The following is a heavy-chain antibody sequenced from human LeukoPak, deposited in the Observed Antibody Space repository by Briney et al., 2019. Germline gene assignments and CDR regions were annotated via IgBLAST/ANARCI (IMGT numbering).Heavy chain of an antibody. CDR1: GGTFSSYA. J-gene: IGHJ6*03. V-gene: IGHV1-69*04. CDR3: ARGWWWSGTNHYYYMDV. Sequence: GASVKVSCKASGGTFSSYAISWVRQAPGQGLEWMGRIVPILGIANYAQKFQGRVTITADKSTSTAYMELSSLRSEDTAVYYCARGWWWSGTNHYYYMDVWGKGTTVTVSS. CDR2: IVPILGIA. D-gene: IGHD1-14*01.